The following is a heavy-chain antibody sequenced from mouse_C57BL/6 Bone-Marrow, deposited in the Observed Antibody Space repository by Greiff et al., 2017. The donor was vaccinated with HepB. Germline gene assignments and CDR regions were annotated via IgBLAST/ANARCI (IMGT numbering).Heavy chain of an antibody. J-gene: IGHJ2*01. CDR1: GYAFTNYL. CDR2: INPGSGGT. CDR3: ARSGGYDFDY. D-gene: IGHD2-2*01. Sequence: VKLMESGAELVRPGTSVKVSCKASGYAFTNYLIEWVKQRPGQGLEWIGVINPGSGGTNYNEKFKGKATLTADKSSSTAYMQLSSLTSEDSAVYFCARSGGYDFDYWGQGTTLTVSS. V-gene: IGHV1-54*01.